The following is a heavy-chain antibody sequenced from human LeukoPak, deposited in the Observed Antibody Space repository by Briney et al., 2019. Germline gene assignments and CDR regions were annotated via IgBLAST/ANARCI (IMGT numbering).Heavy chain of an antibody. CDR2: ISSSSSYI. CDR3: ARYQYDFWSGF. V-gene: IGHV3-21*01. Sequence: GGSLRLXCAASGFTFSSYSMNWVRRAPGKGLEWVSSISSSSSYIYYADSVKGRFTISRDNAKNSLYLQMNSLRAEDTAVYYCARYQYDFWSGFWGQGTLVTVSS. D-gene: IGHD3-3*01. CDR1: GFTFSSYS. J-gene: IGHJ4*02.